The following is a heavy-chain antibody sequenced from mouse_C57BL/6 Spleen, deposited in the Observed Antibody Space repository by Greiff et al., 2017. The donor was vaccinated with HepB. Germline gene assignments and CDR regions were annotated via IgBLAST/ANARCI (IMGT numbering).Heavy chain of an antibody. CDR1: GFTFSDFY. D-gene: IGHD3-2*02. J-gene: IGHJ4*01. CDR3: ARDSQGAMDY. V-gene: IGHV7-1*01. CDR2: SRNKANDYTT. Sequence: EVHLVESGGGLVQSGRSLRLSCATSGFTFSDFYMEWVRQAPGKGLEWIAASRNKANDYTTEYSASVKGRFIVSRDTSQSILYLQMNALRAEDTAIYYCARDSQGAMDYWGQGTSVTVSS.